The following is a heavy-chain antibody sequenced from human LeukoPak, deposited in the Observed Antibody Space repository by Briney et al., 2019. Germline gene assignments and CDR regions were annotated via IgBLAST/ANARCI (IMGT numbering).Heavy chain of an antibody. V-gene: IGHV4-4*02. J-gene: IGHJ4*02. CDR2: IFHNGDT. CDR3: ARDASWSGSYEGYFDY. CDR1: GASVSSNTW. D-gene: IGHD3-3*01. Sequence: SETLSLTCAVSGASVSSNTWWSWVRQPPGKGLEWIGEIFHNGDTNYNPSLTSRVSISIDESKNQISLMVGSVTAADTAIYYCARDASWSGSYEGYFDYWGQGTLVTVSS.